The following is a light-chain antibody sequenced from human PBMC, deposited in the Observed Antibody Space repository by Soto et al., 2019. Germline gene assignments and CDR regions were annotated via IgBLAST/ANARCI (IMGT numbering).Light chain of an antibody. CDR2: DAS. V-gene: IGKV3-11*01. CDR3: QQRRDWPRT. J-gene: IGKJ2*01. CDR1: QSISSY. Sequence: EIVLTQSPATLSLSPGERATLSCRASQSISSYLAWYQQKPGQAPRLLFYDASIRAAGTPARSSGSGSGTVFTLTISSLEPEDLAVYYCQQRRDWPRTFGRGTKLEIK.